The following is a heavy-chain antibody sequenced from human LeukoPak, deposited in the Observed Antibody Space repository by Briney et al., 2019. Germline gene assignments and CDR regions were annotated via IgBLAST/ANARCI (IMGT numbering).Heavy chain of an antibody. J-gene: IGHJ4*02. CDR2: IQSNGRNK. CDR1: GFIFSSDD. Sequence: PGGSLRLSCAASGFIFSSDDMHWVRQAPGKRLEWVAGIQSNGRNKYYVDSVKGRFATSRDNSKSTLYLQVNSLRVEDTALYYCARESEGGTGTSCPDYWGQGTLVTVSS. D-gene: IGHD2-2*01. CDR3: ARESEGGTGTSCPDY. V-gene: IGHV3-33*05.